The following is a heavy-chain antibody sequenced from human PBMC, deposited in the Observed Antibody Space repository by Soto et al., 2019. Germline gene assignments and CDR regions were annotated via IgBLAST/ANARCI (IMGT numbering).Heavy chain of an antibody. J-gene: IGHJ5*02. Sequence: GASVKVSCKASGYTFIDYGITWVRQAPGQGLEWMAWISPYNRNTNYAQRLQGRVTLNTDTSTSTAYMELRSLRSDDTAVYYCARDRGPSSGYYPSWFDPWGQGTLVTVSS. CDR3: ARDRGPSSGYYPSWFDP. CDR2: ISPYNRNT. CDR1: GYTFIDYG. D-gene: IGHD3-22*01. V-gene: IGHV1-18*01.